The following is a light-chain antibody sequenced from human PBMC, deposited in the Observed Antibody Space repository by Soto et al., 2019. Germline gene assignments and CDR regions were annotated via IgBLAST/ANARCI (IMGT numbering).Light chain of an antibody. CDR2: GAS. Sequence: EMLMTQSPATLSLSLGSSATLSCRASQSVSNNYLAWYQQKPGQAPRLLIYGASNRATGIPDRFSGSGSGTDFTLTISRLEPEDFAVYYCQQYGRSGTFGQGRKVDI. V-gene: IGKV3-20*01. CDR1: QSVSNNY. J-gene: IGKJ1*01. CDR3: QQYGRSGT.